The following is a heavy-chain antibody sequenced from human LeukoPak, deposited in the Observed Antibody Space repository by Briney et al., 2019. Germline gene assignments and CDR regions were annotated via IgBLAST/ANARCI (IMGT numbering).Heavy chain of an antibody. D-gene: IGHD5-18*01. Sequence: PSETLSLTCAVYGGSFSGYYWSWIRQPPGKGLEWIGEINHSGSTNYNPSLKSRVTISVDTSKNQFSLKLSSVTAADTAVYYCARRRQLWFNWGNQYYFDYWGQGTLVTVSS. CDR1: GGSFSGYY. J-gene: IGHJ4*02. CDR3: ARRRQLWFNWGNQYYFDY. V-gene: IGHV4-34*01. CDR2: INHSGST.